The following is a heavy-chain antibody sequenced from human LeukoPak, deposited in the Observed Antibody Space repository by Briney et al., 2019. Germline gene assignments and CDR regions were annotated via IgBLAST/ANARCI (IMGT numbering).Heavy chain of an antibody. J-gene: IGHJ4*02. CDR2: ITNSGTTI. CDR3: VRDYTAMDT. Sequence: GGSLRLSCAASGFPFSDYYMGWIRQAPGKGLECVSYITNSGTTIFYADSVKGRFTISRDNAKNSLYLQMNSLRAEDTAVYYCVRDYTAMDTWGQGTLVTVSS. V-gene: IGHV3-11*04. CDR1: GFPFSDYY. D-gene: IGHD5-18*01.